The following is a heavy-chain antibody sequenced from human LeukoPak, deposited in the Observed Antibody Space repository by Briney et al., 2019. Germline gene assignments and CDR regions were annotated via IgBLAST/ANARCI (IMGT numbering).Heavy chain of an antibody. J-gene: IGHJ6*03. Sequence: GGSLRLSCAASGFAFSSHGMHWVRQAPGKGLEWVAFIRYDGSDKYYADSVKGRFTISRDNSKNTLYLQMNSLRAEDTAVYYCAKGPSYYDSSGYYYYYYYMDVWGKGTTVTISS. CDR1: GFAFSSHG. V-gene: IGHV3-30*02. D-gene: IGHD3-22*01. CDR2: IRYDGSDK. CDR3: AKGPSYYDSSGYYYYYYYMDV.